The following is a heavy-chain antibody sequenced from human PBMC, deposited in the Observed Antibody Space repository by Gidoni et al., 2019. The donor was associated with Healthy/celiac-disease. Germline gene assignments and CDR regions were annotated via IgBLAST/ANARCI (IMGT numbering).Heavy chain of an antibody. CDR2: ISYDGSNK. J-gene: IGHJ6*02. CDR1: GFTFSSYG. CDR3: AKDFQTSREGTSSYASFYYYYGMDV. Sequence: QVQLVESGGGVVQPGRSLRLSCAASGFTFSSYGMHWVRQAPGKGLEWVAVISYDGSNKYYADSVKGRFTISRDNSKNTLYLQMNSLRAEDTAVYYCAKDFQTSREGTSSYASFYYYYGMDVWGQGTTVTVSS. V-gene: IGHV3-30*18. D-gene: IGHD6-6*01.